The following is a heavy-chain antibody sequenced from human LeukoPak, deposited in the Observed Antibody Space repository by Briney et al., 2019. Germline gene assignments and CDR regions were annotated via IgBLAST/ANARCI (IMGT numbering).Heavy chain of an antibody. J-gene: IGHJ6*02. Sequence: ASVKVSCKASGYTFTSYDINWVRQATGQGLEWMGWMNPNSGNTGYAQKFQGRVTMTRNTSISTAYMELSSLRSEDTAVYYCAREGPIVGVPAATPYYYYGMDVWGQGTTVTVSS. V-gene: IGHV1-8*01. CDR3: AREGPIVGVPAATPYYYYGMDV. D-gene: IGHD2-2*01. CDR2: MNPNSGNT. CDR1: GYTFTSYD.